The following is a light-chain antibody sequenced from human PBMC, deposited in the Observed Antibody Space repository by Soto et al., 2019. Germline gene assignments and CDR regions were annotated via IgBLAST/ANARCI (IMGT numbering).Light chain of an antibody. CDR2: GAY. V-gene: IGKV3-20*01. J-gene: IGKJ5*01. CDR1: QSVSSY. CDR3: KQYGSSPIT. Sequence: EIVLTQSPATLSLSPGERATLSCRASQSVSSYLAWYQQKPGQAHRLLIYGAYSRATGIPDRFSGSGSGTDFTLTIRRLEPEDFAVYYCKQYGSSPITFGQGTRLEI.